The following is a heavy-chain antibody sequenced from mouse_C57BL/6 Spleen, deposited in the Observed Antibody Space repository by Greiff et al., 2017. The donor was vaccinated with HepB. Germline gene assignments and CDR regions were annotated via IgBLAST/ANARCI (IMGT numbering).Heavy chain of an antibody. Sequence: VQLQQSGAELVRPGTSVKVSCKASGYAFTNYLIEWVKQRPGQGLEWIGVINPGSGGTNYNEKFKGKATLTADKSSSTAYMQLSSLTSEDSAVYFCARSGYSTSFDYWGQGTTLTVSS. CDR2: INPGSGGT. V-gene: IGHV1-54*01. D-gene: IGHD2-5*01. J-gene: IGHJ2*01. CDR3: ARSGYSTSFDY. CDR1: GYAFTNYL.